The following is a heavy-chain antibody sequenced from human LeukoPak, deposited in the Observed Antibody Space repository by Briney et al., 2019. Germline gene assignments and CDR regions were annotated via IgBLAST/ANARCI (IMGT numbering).Heavy chain of an antibody. CDR2: IYSRGLTRWNT. V-gene: IGHV4-59*01. D-gene: IGHD1-26*01. Sequence: SETLSLTCTVSGGSLSSYYWSWIRQPPGKGLEWIGYIYSRGLTRWNTSYNPSLKSRVTISVDTSKNQFSLKLSPVTAADTAVYYCARDQEYSGSYYRYFDYWGQGTLVTVSS. J-gene: IGHJ4*02. CDR3: ARDQEYSGSYYRYFDY. CDR1: GGSLSSYY.